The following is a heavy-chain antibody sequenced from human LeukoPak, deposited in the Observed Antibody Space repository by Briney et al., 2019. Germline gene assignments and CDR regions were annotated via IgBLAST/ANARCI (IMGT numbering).Heavy chain of an antibody. J-gene: IGHJ4*02. CDR2: IYYSGST. CDR3: ARVLDTAAAGTIDY. Sequence: SETLSLTCTVSGGSISSSSYYWGWIRQPPGKGLEWIGSIYYSGSTYYNPSLKSRVTISVDTSKNQFSLKLSSVTAADTAVYYCARVLDTAAAGTIDYWGRGTLVTVSS. V-gene: IGHV4-39*07. D-gene: IGHD6-13*01. CDR1: GGSISSSSYY.